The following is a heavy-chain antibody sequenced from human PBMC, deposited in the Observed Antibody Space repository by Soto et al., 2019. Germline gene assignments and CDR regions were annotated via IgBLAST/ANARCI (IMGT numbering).Heavy chain of an antibody. CDR3: ARDSSSWYFFDY. V-gene: IGHV1-69*01. D-gene: IGHD6-13*01. CDR1: GGTLSSFA. CDR2: IIPLWGST. Sequence: QVQLVQSGAEVKKPGSSVKVSCKASGGTLSSFAISWVRQAPGQGLEWIGGIIPLWGSTSYAQKFPGRVTITADESTNTAYMELNGLRSEDTAVYYCARDSSSWYFFDYWGQGTLVTVSS. J-gene: IGHJ4*02.